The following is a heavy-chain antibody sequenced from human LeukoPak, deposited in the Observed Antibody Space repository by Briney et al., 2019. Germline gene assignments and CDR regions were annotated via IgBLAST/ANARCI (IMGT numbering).Heavy chain of an antibody. CDR1: GYTFTTYA. CDR2: INTNTGNP. CDR3: ARGIWFGESPFDY. V-gene: IGHV7-4-1*02. D-gene: IGHD3-10*01. J-gene: IGHJ4*02. Sequence: ASVKVSCKASGYTFTTYAMNWVRQAPGQGLEWMGWINTNTGNPTYAQGFTGRFVFSLDTSDSTAYLQISSLKAEDTAVYYCARGIWFGESPFDYWGQGTLVTVSS.